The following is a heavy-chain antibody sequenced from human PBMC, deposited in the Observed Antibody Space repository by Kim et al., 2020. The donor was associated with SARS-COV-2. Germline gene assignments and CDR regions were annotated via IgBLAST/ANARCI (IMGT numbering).Heavy chain of an antibody. J-gene: IGHJ6*02. Sequence: GGSLRLSCAASGFTFSTYWMSWVRQAPGKGLEWVANIKEDGYDKNYVDSVQGRFNISRDNAKNSLYLEMNFLRGEDTAVYYCARDWFGDLFHALDFWGQG. CDR3: ARDWFGDLFHALDF. CDR2: IKEDGYDK. CDR1: GFTFSTYW. V-gene: IGHV3-7*01. D-gene: IGHD3-10*01.